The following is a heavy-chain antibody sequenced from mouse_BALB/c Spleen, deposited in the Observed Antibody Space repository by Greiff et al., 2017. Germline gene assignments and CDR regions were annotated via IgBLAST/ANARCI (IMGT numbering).Heavy chain of an antibody. D-gene: IGHD2-12*01. Sequence: QVQLKQPGAELVKPGASVKMSCKASGYTFTSYWMHWVKQRPGQGLEWIGVIDPSDSYTSYNQKFKGKATLTVDTSSSTAYMQLSSLTSEDSAVYYCTRETLRQDRGFDYWGQGTTLTVSS. J-gene: IGHJ2*01. V-gene: IGHV1S127*01. CDR2: IDPSDSYT. CDR1: GYTFTSYW. CDR3: TRETLRQDRGFDY.